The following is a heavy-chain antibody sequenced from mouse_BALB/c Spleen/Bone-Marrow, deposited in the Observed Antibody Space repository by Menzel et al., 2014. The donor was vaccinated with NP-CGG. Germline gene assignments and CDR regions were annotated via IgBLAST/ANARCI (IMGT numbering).Heavy chain of an antibody. D-gene: IGHD1-1*01. V-gene: IGHV5-4*02. CDR3: ARGSSYFDY. CDR1: GFTFSDYY. CDR2: ISDGGSYT. J-gene: IGHJ2*01. Sequence: EVKLVESGGGLVKPGGSLKLSCAASGFTFSDYYMYWVRQTPEKRLEWVATISDGGSYTYYPDSVKGRFTISRDNAKNNLYLQMSSLKSEDTAMYHCARGSSYFDYWGQGTTLTVSS.